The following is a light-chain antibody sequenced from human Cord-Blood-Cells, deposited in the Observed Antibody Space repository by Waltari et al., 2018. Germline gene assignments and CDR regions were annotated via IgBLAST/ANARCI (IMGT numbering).Light chain of an antibody. V-gene: IGKV3-15*01. CDR1: QSVSSN. CDR3: QQYNKWPPWT. Sequence: EIVMTQSPATLSVSPGERATLSCRASQSVSSNLACYQHKPGQATRLLIYGASTRATGIPARFSGSGSGTEFTLTVRSLQSEDFAVYYCQQYNKWPPWTFGQGTKVEIK. J-gene: IGKJ1*01. CDR2: GAS.